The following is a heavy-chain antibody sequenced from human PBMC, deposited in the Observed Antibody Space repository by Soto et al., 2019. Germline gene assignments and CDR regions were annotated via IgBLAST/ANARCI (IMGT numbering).Heavy chain of an antibody. CDR2: IYYSGST. CDR3: ARLSVVGVVSDAFDI. V-gene: IGHV4-59*08. CDR1: GGSISSYY. D-gene: IGHD3-3*01. Sequence: QVQLQESGPGLVKPSATLSLTCTVSGGSISSYYWSWIRQPPGKGLEWIGYIYYSGSTNYNPSLKSRVTLSVDTSKNQFSLKLSSVTAADTAVYYCARLSVVGVVSDAFDIWGQGTMVTVSS. J-gene: IGHJ3*02.